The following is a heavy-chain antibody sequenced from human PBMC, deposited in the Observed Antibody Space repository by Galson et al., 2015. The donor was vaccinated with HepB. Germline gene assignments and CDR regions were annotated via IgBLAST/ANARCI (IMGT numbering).Heavy chain of an antibody. CDR3: ARTLPGREDYGDSLGAFDI. V-gene: IGHV1-69*13. J-gene: IGHJ3*02. Sequence: SVKVSCKASGGTFSSYAISWVRQAPGQGLEWMGGIIPIFGTANYAQKFQGRVTITADESTSTAYMELSSLRSEDTAVYYCARTLPGREDYGDSLGAFDIWGQGTMVTVSS. CDR1: GGTFSSYA. D-gene: IGHD4-17*01. CDR2: IIPIFGTA.